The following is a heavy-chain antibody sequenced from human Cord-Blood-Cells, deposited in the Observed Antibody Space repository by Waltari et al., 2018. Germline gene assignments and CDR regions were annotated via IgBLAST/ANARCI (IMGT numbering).Heavy chain of an antibody. Sequence: QVQLQQWGAGLLKPSETLSLPCAVYGGSFSGYYWSWIRQPPGKGLEWIGEIHHSGSTNYNPSLKSRVTISVDTAKNQFSLTLSSVTAADTAVYYCARSSSIAARVWDYWGQGTLVTVSS. CDR1: GGSFSGYY. CDR3: ARSSSIAARVWDY. J-gene: IGHJ4*02. D-gene: IGHD6-6*01. CDR2: IHHSGST. V-gene: IGHV4-34*01.